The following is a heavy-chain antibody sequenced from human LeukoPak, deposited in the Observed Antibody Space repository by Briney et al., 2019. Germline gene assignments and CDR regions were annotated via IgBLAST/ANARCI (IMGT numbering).Heavy chain of an antibody. V-gene: IGHV4-61*02. D-gene: IGHD2-21*02. Sequence: SETLSLTCTVSGGSISSGSYYWSRIRQPAGKGLEWIGRIYTSGSTNYNPSLKSRVTISVDTSKNQFSLKLSSVTAADTAVYYCARVNCGGDCYSYYYYYYMDVWGKGTTVTISS. CDR1: GGSISSGSYY. J-gene: IGHJ6*03. CDR3: ARVNCGGDCYSYYYYYYMDV. CDR2: IYTSGST.